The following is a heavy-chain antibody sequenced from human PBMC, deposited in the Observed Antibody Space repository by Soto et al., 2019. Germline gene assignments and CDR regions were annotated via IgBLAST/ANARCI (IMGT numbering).Heavy chain of an antibody. CDR2: ISKNGSST. V-gene: IGHV3-64D*06. CDR1: GFTFSGHW. Sequence: GGSLRLSCAASGFTFSGHWMSWVRQAPGKGLEYVSNISKNGSSTYYVDSVKGRFTISRDNSKNTLYLQMSSLRAEDTAVYYCVTPQDYYDSSGPFDYWGQGTLVTVSS. J-gene: IGHJ4*02. CDR3: VTPQDYYDSSGPFDY. D-gene: IGHD3-22*01.